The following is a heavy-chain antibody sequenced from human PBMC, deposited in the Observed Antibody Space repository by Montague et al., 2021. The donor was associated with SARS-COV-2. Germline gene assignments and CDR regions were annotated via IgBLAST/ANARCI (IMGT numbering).Heavy chain of an antibody. V-gene: IGHV4-4*07. J-gene: IGHJ6*03. D-gene: IGHD3-3*01. CDR1: GGSISSYY. CDR2: IYTSGST. Sequence: SETLSLTCTVSGGSISSYYWSWIRQPAGKGLEWIGRIYTSGSTNYNPSLKSRVTMSVDTSKNQFSLKLSSVTAADTAVYYCAREGGITIFGVVIESPYYYYMDVWGKGTTVTVSS. CDR3: AREGGITIFGVVIESPYYYYMDV.